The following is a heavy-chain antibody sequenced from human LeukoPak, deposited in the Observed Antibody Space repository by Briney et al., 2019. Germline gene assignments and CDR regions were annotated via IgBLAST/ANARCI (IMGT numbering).Heavy chain of an antibody. V-gene: IGHV3-7*01. CDR1: GFTFSSYG. D-gene: IGHD6-19*01. CDR3: AREGAVAGPYWYFDL. CDR2: IKQGGGEK. Sequence: PGGSLRLSCAASGFTFSSYGMSWVRQAPGKGLEWVANIKQGGGEKYYVDSVKGRFTISRDNAKNSLYLQMNSLRAEDTAVYYCAREGAVAGPYWYFDLWGRGTLVTVPS. J-gene: IGHJ2*01.